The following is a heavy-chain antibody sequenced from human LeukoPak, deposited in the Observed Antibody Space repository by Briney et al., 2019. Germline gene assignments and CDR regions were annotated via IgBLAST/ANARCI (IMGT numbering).Heavy chain of an antibody. V-gene: IGHV4-34*01. CDR1: GVSLNNRY. D-gene: IGHD3-22*01. CDR3: TSGTDSRKLGY. Sequence: PSESLSLTCTVSGVSLNNRYWDWIRQPPGKGLEWIGGIHTRESTNYNPSLRSRVTVSLDTSKNQFSLKMSSGTAADTAVYYCTSGTDSRKLGYWGQGTLVTVSS. J-gene: IGHJ4*02. CDR2: IHTREST.